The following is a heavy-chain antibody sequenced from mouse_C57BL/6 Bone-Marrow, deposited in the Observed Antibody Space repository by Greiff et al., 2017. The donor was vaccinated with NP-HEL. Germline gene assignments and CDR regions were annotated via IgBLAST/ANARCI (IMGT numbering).Heavy chain of an antibody. J-gene: IGHJ2*01. Sequence: VQLQQSGPELVKPGASVKISCKASGYTFTDYYMNWVKQSHGKSLEWIGDINPNNGGTSYNQKFKGKATLTVDKSSSTAYMELRSLTSEDSAVYYCAREAVVGYWGQGTTLTVSS. CDR1: GYTFTDYY. D-gene: IGHD1-1*01. CDR2: INPNNGGT. V-gene: IGHV1-26*01. CDR3: AREAVVGY.